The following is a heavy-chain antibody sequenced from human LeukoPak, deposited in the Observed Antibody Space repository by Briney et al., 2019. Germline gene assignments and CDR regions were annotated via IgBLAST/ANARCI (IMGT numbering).Heavy chain of an antibody. CDR3: ARDSGYSGYSDY. D-gene: IGHD5-12*01. Sequence: GGSLRLSCAASGFIFSSYSMSWVRQAPGKGLEWVSAIGGSGGNTYYADSVKGRFTISRDNSKNTLYLQMNSLRAEDTAVYYCARDSGYSGYSDYWGQGTLVTVSS. V-gene: IGHV3-23*01. CDR1: GFIFSSYS. CDR2: IGGSGGNT. J-gene: IGHJ4*02.